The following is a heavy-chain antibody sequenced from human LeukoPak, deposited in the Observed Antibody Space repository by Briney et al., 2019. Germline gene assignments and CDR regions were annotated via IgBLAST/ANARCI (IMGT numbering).Heavy chain of an antibody. CDR3: AREFIAAFDI. D-gene: IGHD6-13*01. V-gene: IGHV3-21*01. CDR2: ISHGSGSI. CDR1: GFTFSSYN. J-gene: IGHJ3*02. Sequence: GGSLRLSCAASGFTFSSYNMNWLRQAPGKGLEWVSSISHGSGSIYYADSVKGRFAISRDNAKNSLYLEMNSLRGEDSGVYYCAREFIAAFDIWGQGTMVTVSS.